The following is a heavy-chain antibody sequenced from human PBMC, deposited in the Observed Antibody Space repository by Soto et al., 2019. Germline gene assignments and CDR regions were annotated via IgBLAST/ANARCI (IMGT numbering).Heavy chain of an antibody. D-gene: IGHD3-3*01. CDR2: ISNDESKN. Sequence: PGGSLRLSCAASGFTFSAYSMHWVRQAPGKGLEWVAVISNDESKNYYAYSVKGRFTISRDNSKNTLYLQMNSLRPEDTAVYYCVRQWSNDFWSGPTNFDPWGQGTLVTVSS. CDR3: VRQWSNDFWSGPTNFDP. V-gene: IGHV3-30-3*01. CDR1: GFTFSAYS. J-gene: IGHJ5*02.